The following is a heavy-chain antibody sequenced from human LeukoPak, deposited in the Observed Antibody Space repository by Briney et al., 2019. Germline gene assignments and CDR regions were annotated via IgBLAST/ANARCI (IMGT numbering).Heavy chain of an antibody. CDR2: FDPEDGET. CDR1: GYTLTELS. Sequence: ASVKVSCKVSGYTLTELSMHWVRQAPGKGLEWMGGFDPEDGETIYAQKFQGRVTMTEDTSTDTAYMELSSLRSEDTAVYYCATARGLQREFDYWGQGTLVTVSS. J-gene: IGHJ4*02. V-gene: IGHV1-24*01. CDR3: ATARGLQREFDY.